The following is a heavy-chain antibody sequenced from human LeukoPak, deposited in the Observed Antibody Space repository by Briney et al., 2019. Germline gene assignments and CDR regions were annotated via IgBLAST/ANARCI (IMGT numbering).Heavy chain of an antibody. CDR3: ARAVVRSSGWEHDY. CDR1: GYTFTSYD. V-gene: IGHV1-18*01. Sequence: GASVKVSCKASGYTFTSYDINWVRQAPGQGLEWMGWISAYNGNTNYAQKLQGRVTMTTDTSTSTAYMELRSLRSDDTAVYYCARAVVRSSGWEHDYWGQGTLVTVSS. CDR2: ISAYNGNT. J-gene: IGHJ4*02. D-gene: IGHD6-19*01.